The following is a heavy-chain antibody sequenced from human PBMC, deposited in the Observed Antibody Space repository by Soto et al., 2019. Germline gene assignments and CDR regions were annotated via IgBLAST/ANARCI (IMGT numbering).Heavy chain of an antibody. D-gene: IGHD3-3*01. J-gene: IGHJ6*02. Sequence: ASVKVSCKASGYTFTSYGISWVRQAPGQGXEWMGWISAYNGNTNYAQKLQGRVTMTTDTSTSTAYMELRSLRSDDTAVYYCARSSANYYDFWSGYSSGMDVWGQGTTVTVSS. CDR1: GYTFTSYG. CDR3: ARSSANYYDFWSGYSSGMDV. V-gene: IGHV1-18*04. CDR2: ISAYNGNT.